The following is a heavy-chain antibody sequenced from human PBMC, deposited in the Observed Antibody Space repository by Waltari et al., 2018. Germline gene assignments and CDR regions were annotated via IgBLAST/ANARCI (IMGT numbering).Heavy chain of an antibody. CDR2: TNEDGSIT. D-gene: IGHD3-16*01. Sequence: EVQLVESGGGLVQRGGSVSLSCAASAFTLVSNWMHWVRQVPGKGLVWVSRTNEDGSITSHADSVKGRFTISRDNAKNTLYLQMNSLRVEDTAVYYCVRDLAGVGGHWGQGTQVTVSS. CDR1: AFTLVSNW. CDR3: VRDLAGVGGH. V-gene: IGHV3-74*01. J-gene: IGHJ4*02.